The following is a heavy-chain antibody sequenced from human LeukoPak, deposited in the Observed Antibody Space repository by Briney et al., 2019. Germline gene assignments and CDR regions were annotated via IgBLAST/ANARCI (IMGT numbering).Heavy chain of an antibody. J-gene: IGHJ6*02. CDR3: AKGYVSHYYYGMDV. V-gene: IGHV3-23*01. D-gene: IGHD5-12*01. CDR1: GFTFSNSA. Sequence: PGGSLRLSCAASGFTFSNSAMSWVRQAPGKGLEWVSGISGSGGSTYYADSVKGRFTISRDNSKNTLYLQMSSLRAEDTATYYCAKGYVSHYYYGMDVWGQGTTATVSS. CDR2: ISGSGGST.